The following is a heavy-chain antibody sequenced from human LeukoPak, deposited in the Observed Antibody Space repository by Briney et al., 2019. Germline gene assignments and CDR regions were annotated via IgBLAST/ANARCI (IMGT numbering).Heavy chain of an antibody. CDR2: IKQDGSQR. Sequence: GGPLRLSCTSSVFTFSDYWMTGFRQPPGREPEGLANIKQDGSQRYYVDSVRGRFTISRDNAKNSLFLQMNGLRAEDTAVYYCERRGGSTSRRSPSDYSGQGTLVTVSS. V-gene: IGHV3-7*01. J-gene: IGHJ4*02. CDR1: VFTFSDYW. CDR3: ERRGGSTSRRSPSDY. D-gene: IGHD6-6*01.